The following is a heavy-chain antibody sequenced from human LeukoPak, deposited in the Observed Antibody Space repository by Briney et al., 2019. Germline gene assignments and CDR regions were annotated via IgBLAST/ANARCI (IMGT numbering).Heavy chain of an antibody. D-gene: IGHD2-2*03. CDR2: TYYSGST. Sequence: SETLSLTGTVSGVSISIYYWSWIRQPPGKGLEWIGSTYYSGSTYYHPSLKRRATISVDTSKNQFSLKLSSVTAADTAVYYCRFLMDNYYYYNGMDASGERT. V-gene: IGHV4-59*05. CDR1: GVSISIYY. CDR3: RFLMDNYYYYNGMDA. J-gene: IGHJ6*02.